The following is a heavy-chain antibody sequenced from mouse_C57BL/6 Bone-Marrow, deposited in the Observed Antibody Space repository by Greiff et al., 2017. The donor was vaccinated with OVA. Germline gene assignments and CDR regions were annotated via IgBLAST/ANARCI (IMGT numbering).Heavy chain of an antibody. Sequence: QVQLKESGPELVKPGASVKISCKASGYAFSSSWMNWVKQRPGKGLEWIGRIYPGDGDTNYNGKFKGKATLTADKSSSTAYMQLSSLTSEDSAVYFCARDGYYVSYWYFDVWGTGTTVTVSS. J-gene: IGHJ1*03. CDR3: ARDGYYVSYWYFDV. CDR1: GYAFSSSW. CDR2: IYPGDGDT. D-gene: IGHD2-3*01. V-gene: IGHV1-82*01.